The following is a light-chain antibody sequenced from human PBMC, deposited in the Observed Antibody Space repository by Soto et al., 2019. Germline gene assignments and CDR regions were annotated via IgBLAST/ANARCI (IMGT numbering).Light chain of an antibody. CDR2: EVI. CDR1: SSDIGFYNY. V-gene: IGLV2-14*01. Sequence: QSALTQPASVSGSPGQSITISCSGTSSDIGFYNYVSWYQQHPGKAPRLMIYEVINRPSGVSNRFFGSKFGNAASLTISGLQAEDEADYYCSSYTSNSSGVFGGGTKLTVL. CDR3: SSYTSNSSGV. J-gene: IGLJ3*02.